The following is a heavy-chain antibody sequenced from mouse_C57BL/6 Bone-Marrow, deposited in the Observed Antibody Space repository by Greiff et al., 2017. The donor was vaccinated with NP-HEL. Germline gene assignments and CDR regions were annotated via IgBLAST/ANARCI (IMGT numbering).Heavy chain of an antibody. Sequence: ESGAELARPGASVKLSCKASGYTFTSYGISWVKQRTGQGLEWIGEIYPRSGNTYYNEKFKGKATLTADKSSSTAYMELRSLTSEDSAVYFCARAGLLDWYFDVWGTGTTVTVSS. D-gene: IGHD1-1*01. CDR1: GYTFTSYG. CDR2: IYPRSGNT. J-gene: IGHJ1*03. V-gene: IGHV1-81*01. CDR3: ARAGLLDWYFDV.